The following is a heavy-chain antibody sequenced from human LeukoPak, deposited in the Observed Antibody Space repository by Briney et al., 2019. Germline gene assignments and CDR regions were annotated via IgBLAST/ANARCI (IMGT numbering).Heavy chain of an antibody. CDR1: GFTFSNYW. D-gene: IGHD6-13*01. CDR3: ASANIAAAGTDY. V-gene: IGHV3-7*03. Sequence: GGSLRLSCAASGFTFSNYWMSWVRQAPGKGLEWVANIKVDGSEKYYLDSVKGRFTISRDNAKNSVYLQVNSLRTEDTAVYYCASANIAAAGTDYWGQGTLVTVSS. CDR2: IKVDGSEK. J-gene: IGHJ4*02.